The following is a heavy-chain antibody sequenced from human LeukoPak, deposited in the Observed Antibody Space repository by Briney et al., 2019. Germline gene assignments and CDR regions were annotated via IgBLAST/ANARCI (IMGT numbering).Heavy chain of an antibody. CDR3: AKAIYGDYAGPYYFDY. CDR1: GFTFSSYA. J-gene: IGHJ4*02. Sequence: GGSLRLSCAASGFTFSSYAMSWVRQAPVKGLEWVSAISGSGGSTYYADSVKGRFTISRDNSKNTLYLQMNSLRAEDTAVYYCAKAIYGDYAGPYYFDYWGQGTLVTVSS. V-gene: IGHV3-23*01. D-gene: IGHD4-17*01. CDR2: ISGSGGST.